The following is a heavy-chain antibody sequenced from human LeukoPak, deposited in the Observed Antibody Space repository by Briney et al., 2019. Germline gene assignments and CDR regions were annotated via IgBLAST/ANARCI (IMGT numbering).Heavy chain of an antibody. J-gene: IGHJ4*02. CDR1: GITFSDSE. Sequence: GGSLRLSCAAAGITFSDSEMNWVRQAPGKGLERVSYISSSGTTIYYADSVKGRFTISRDNAKNSLYLQMNSLRAEDTAVYYCARGVPTGYYTSCYDYWGQGTLVTVSS. CDR3: ARGVPTGYYTSCYDY. V-gene: IGHV3-48*03. CDR2: ISSSGTTI. D-gene: IGHD3/OR15-3a*01.